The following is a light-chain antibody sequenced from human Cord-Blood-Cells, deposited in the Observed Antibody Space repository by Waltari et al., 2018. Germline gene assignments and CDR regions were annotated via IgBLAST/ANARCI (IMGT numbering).Light chain of an antibody. Sequence: NFMLPQPHSASESPGKPVPIPCPRSSGSLASNYLPWYQQRPGSSPTTVIYEDNQRPSGVPDRFSGSIDGSSNSASLTISGLKTEDEADYYCQSYDSSNHWVFGGGTKLTVL. CDR2: EDN. CDR1: SGSLASNY. J-gene: IGLJ3*02. CDR3: QSYDSSNHWV. V-gene: IGLV6-57*01.